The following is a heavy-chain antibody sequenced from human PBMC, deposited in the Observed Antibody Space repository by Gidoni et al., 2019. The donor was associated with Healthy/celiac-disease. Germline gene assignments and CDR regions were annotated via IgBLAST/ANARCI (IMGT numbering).Heavy chain of an antibody. J-gene: IGHJ4*02. V-gene: IGHV3-53*01. CDR1: GFTVSSNY. CDR3: AARAGYYSRMRNLIDY. Sequence: EVQLVESGGGLIQPGGSLRLSCAASGFTVSSNYMSWVRQAPGKGLEWVSVIYSGGSTYYADSVKGRFTISRDNSKNTLYLQMNSLRAEDTAVYYCAARAGYYSRMRNLIDYWGQGTLVTVSS. D-gene: IGHD3-9*01. CDR2: IYSGGST.